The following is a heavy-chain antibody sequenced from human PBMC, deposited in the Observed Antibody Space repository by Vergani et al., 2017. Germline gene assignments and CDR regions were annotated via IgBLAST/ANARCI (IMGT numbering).Heavy chain of an antibody. Sequence: QVQLVQSGAEVKKPGSSVKVSCKASGGTFSSYAISWVRQAPGQGLEWMGRIIPIFGTANYAQKFQGRVTMTTDKATSTAYMELRSLRSDDTAVYYCARDLLYYDSSGYYYAGGWFDPWGQGTLVTVSS. CDR1: GGTFSSYA. CDR2: IIPIFGTA. V-gene: IGHV1-69*06. J-gene: IGHJ5*02. D-gene: IGHD3-22*01. CDR3: ARDLLYYDSSGYYYAGGWFDP.